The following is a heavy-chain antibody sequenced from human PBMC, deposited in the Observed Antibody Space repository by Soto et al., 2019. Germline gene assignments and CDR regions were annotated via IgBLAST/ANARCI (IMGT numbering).Heavy chain of an antibody. Sequence: QVQLVQSGAEVKKPGSLLKVSCKASGATYSPFIAYPISWLRQAPGQGLEWMGSIIPLGSSQHYAEGFQGKATLSADSSTFTVSLKLTNVTSDDAAVYFCARSRDRCGGDCYSVYAAFDLWGQGTAVTVSS. V-gene: IGHV1-69*04. D-gene: IGHD2-21*02. CDR1: GATYSPFIAYP. CDR2: IIPLGSSQ. J-gene: IGHJ3*01. CDR3: ARSRDRCGGDCYSVYAAFDL.